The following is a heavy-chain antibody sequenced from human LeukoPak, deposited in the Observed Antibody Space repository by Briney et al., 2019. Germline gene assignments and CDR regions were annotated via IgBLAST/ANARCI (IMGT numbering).Heavy chain of an antibody. Sequence: GGSLRLSCAVSGFTFDNYAMHWVRQAPGKGLEWVSGISWNSGSIGYADSVKGRFTISRDNAKNSLYLQMNSLRAEDTALYYCAKDMGYDILTGLVYWGQGTLVTVSS. J-gene: IGHJ4*02. V-gene: IGHV3-9*01. D-gene: IGHD3-9*01. CDR3: AKDMGYDILTGLVY. CDR2: ISWNSGSI. CDR1: GFTFDNYA.